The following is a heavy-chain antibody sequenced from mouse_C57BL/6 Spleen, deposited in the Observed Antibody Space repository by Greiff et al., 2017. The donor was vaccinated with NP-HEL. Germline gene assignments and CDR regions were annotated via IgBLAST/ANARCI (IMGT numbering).Heavy chain of an antibody. CDR2: IHPNSGST. V-gene: IGHV1-64*01. J-gene: IGHJ3*01. D-gene: IGHD1-1*01. CDR3: ASFITTGEVFAY. CDR1: GYTFTSYW. Sequence: QVQLQQPGAELVKPGASVKLSCKASGYTFTSYWMHWVKQRPGQGLEWIGMIHPNSGSTNYNEKFKSKATLTVDKSSSTAYMQLSSLTSEDSAVYYCASFITTGEVFAYWGQGTLVTVSA.